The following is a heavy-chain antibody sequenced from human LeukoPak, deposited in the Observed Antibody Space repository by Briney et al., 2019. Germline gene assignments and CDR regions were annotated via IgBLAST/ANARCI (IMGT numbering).Heavy chain of an antibody. CDR2: INAGNGNT. CDR1: GYTFTSYA. Sequence: ASVKVSCKASGYTFTSYAMHWVRQAPGQRLEWMGWINAGNGNTKYSQKFQGRVTITRDTSASTAYMELGSLRSDDTAVYYCARTPESYLNWFDPWGQGTLVTVSS. J-gene: IGHJ5*02. V-gene: IGHV1-3*01. D-gene: IGHD1-26*01. CDR3: ARTPESYLNWFDP.